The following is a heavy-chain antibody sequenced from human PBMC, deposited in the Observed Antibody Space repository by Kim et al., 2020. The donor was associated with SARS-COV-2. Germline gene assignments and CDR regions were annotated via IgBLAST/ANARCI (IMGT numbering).Heavy chain of an antibody. CDR2: IKHDGSQK. V-gene: IGHV3-7*01. J-gene: IGHJ4*02. D-gene: IGHD4-17*01. CDR3: ATSYSDYEDY. CDR1: GFTFRNLW. Sequence: GGSLRLSCAASGFTFRNLWMSWVRQAPGKGLDWVASIKHDGSQKNYVDSVKGRFTISRDNAKNSLYLQMDSLRAEDMAMYYCATSYSDYEDYWGQGTLVTVSS.